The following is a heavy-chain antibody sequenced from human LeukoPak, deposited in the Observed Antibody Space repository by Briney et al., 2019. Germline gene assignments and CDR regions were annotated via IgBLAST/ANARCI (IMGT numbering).Heavy chain of an antibody. CDR1: GGSFSGYY. Sequence: PSETLSLTCAVYGGSFSGYYWRWIRQPPGKGLEWIGEINHSGSTNYNPSLTSRVTISVDTSKNQFSLKLTSVTAADTAVYYCAGYCSSTTCYRFDYWGQGTLVTVSS. V-gene: IGHV4-34*01. J-gene: IGHJ4*02. CDR3: AGYCSSTTCYRFDY. CDR2: INHSGST. D-gene: IGHD2-2*01.